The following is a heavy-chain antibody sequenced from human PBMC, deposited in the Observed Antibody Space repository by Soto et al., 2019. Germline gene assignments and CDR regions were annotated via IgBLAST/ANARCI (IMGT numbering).Heavy chain of an antibody. V-gene: IGHV3-30*18. CDR1: VFTFSSYG. CDR3: AKDTGRESYYYYGMDV. D-gene: IGHD3-10*01. CDR2: ISYDGSNK. J-gene: IGHJ6*02. Sequence: VGSLRLSCASSVFTFSSYGMHWVRHSPGKWLEWVAVISYDGSNKYYADSVKGRFTISRDNSKNTLYLQMNSLRAEDTAVYYCAKDTGRESYYYYGMDVRGQGNTVAVS.